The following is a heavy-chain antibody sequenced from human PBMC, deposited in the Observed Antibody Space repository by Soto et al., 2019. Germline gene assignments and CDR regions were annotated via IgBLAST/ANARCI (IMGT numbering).Heavy chain of an antibody. Sequence: EAQLVESGGGLVQPGGSLRLSCAASGFTFSNYEMHWVRQAPGKGLEYVSGISNNGAHTDYAKSVKGRFTISRDNSENTLYLQMGSLRPEDMALYYCARRGYGSRWPNVYMDVWGKGTTATVSS. J-gene: IGHJ6*03. CDR1: GFTFSNYE. V-gene: IGHV3-64*01. D-gene: IGHD6-13*01. CDR3: ARRGYGSRWPNVYMDV. CDR2: ISNNGAHT.